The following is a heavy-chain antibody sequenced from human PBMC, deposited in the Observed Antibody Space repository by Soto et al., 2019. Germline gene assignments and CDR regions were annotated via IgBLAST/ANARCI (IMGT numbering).Heavy chain of an antibody. CDR1: GGSISSSSYY. D-gene: IGHD6-13*01. J-gene: IGHJ6*02. Sequence: PSETLSLTCTVSGGSISSSSYYWGWIRQPPGKGLEWIGSIYYSGSTYYNPSLKSRVTISVDTSKNQFSLKLSSVTAADTAVYYCASVSSSWWWARVDYGMDVWGQGTTVTVSS. CDR3: ASVSSSWWWARVDYGMDV. V-gene: IGHV4-39*01. CDR2: IYYSGST.